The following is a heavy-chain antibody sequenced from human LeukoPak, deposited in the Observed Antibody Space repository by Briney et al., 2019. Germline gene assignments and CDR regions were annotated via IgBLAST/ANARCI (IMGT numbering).Heavy chain of an antibody. CDR1: GFTFTNYA. Sequence: GGSLRLSCAASGFTFTNYAMNWVGQAPGKGLEWVSAISGSGGSTYYADSVKGRFTISRDNSKNTLYLQINSLRAEDTAVYYCAKASRVAVTNIFLDYWGQGTLVTVSS. CDR2: ISGSGGST. J-gene: IGHJ4*02. V-gene: IGHV3-23*01. CDR3: AKASRVAVTNIFLDY. D-gene: IGHD4-17*01.